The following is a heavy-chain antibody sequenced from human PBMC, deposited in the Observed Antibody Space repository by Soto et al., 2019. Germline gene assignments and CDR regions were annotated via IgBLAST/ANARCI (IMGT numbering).Heavy chain of an antibody. Sequence: PSETLSLTCTVSGGSISNSYWSWIRQSPEKGQEWIGYIYYSGSTNYNPSLKSRVTISVDTSKNQFSLKLSSVTAAATAGYDCARGGIGLAANPISNNYTGLGVWGKGTT. CDR1: GGSISNSY. CDR2: IYYSGST. J-gene: IGHJ6*04. V-gene: IGHV4-59*08. CDR3: ARGGIGLAANPISNNYTGLGV. D-gene: IGHD6-13*01.